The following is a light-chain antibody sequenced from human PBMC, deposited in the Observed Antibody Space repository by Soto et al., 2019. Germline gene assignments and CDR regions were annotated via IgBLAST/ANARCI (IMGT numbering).Light chain of an antibody. CDR3: CSYAVSNTYL. CDR1: DSDVGSHNL. J-gene: IGLJ1*01. Sequence: QSALTQPASVSASPGQSITISCTGTDSDVGSHNLVSWYQLHPGKAPKLMIYEVTKRPSGVTNRFSGSKSGNTASLTIAGLQAEDEADYYCCSYAVSNTYLFGNATKVTVL. CDR2: EVT. V-gene: IGLV2-23*02.